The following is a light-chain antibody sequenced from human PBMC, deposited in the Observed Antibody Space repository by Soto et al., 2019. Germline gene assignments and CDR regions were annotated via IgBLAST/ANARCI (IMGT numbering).Light chain of an antibody. V-gene: IGKV3-20*01. CDR2: GAS. CDR3: QPYGNSRWT. Sequence: EIVLTQSPGTLSLSPGERATLSCRASQSVGSSYLAWYQQRPGQAPRLLIYGASSRAAGIPDRFSGSGSGTDFTLTISRLEPEDFAVYYCQPYGNSRWTFGQGTKVEIK. CDR1: QSVGSSY. J-gene: IGKJ1*01.